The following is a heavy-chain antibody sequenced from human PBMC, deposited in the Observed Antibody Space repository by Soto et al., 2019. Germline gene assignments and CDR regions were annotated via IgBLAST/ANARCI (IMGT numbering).Heavy chain of an antibody. CDR1: GSPISSYY. J-gene: IGHJ5*02. CDR2: IYYSGST. CDR3: ARDLQDSSGYYPNWFDP. V-gene: IGHV4-59*01. Sequence: SETLSLTCSVSGSPISSYYCSWSRQPPRKGLEWIGYIYYSGSTNYNPSLKSRVTIPVDTSKIQFSLKLSSGTAADTAVYYCARDLQDSSGYYPNWFDPWGQGTLVTVSS. D-gene: IGHD3-22*01.